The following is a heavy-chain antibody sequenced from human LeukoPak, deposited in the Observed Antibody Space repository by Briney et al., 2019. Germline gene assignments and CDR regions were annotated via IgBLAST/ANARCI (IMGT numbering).Heavy chain of an antibody. J-gene: IGHJ4*02. CDR3: AKDTGSGYDYFSYYFDY. V-gene: IGHV3-23*01. D-gene: IGHD5-12*01. CDR2: VSGSAFST. CDR1: GFTFSGSA. Sequence: PGGSLRLSCAASGFTFSGSAMHWVRQAPGKGLEWVSGVSGSAFSTYYADSVKGRFTISRDNSKDTLYLQINSLRAEDTAVYYCAKDTGSGYDYFSYYFDYWGQGTLVTVSS.